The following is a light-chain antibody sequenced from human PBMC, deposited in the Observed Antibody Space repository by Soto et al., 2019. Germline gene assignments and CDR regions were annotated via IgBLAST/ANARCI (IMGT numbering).Light chain of an antibody. Sequence: EIVMTQSPATLSASPGERAKLSCRVSQSVSSNLAWYQQKPGQAPRLLMYGASTRATGIPARFSSSVSGTEFTLTISSLQSEDFAVYYCQKYNNWPPITFGQGTRLEIK. CDR1: QSVSSN. V-gene: IGKV3-15*01. J-gene: IGKJ5*01. CDR2: GAS. CDR3: QKYNNWPPIT.